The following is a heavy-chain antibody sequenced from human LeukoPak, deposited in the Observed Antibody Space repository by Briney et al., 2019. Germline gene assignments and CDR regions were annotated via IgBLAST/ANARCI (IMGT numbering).Heavy chain of an antibody. CDR1: GYTFTSYD. CDR2: MKPNSGNT. CDR3: ARVGVGITIFGVVIRSYYFDY. Sequence: ASVKVSCKASGYTFTSYDINWVRQATGQGLEWMGWMKPNSGNTGYAQKFQGRVTMTRNTSISTAYMELSSLRSEDTAVYYCARVGVGITIFGVVIRSYYFDYWGQGTLVTVSS. V-gene: IGHV1-8*01. D-gene: IGHD3-3*01. J-gene: IGHJ4*02.